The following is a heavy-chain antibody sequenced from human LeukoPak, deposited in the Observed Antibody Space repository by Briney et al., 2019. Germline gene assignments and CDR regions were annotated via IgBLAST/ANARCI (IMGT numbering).Heavy chain of an antibody. CDR2: ISSNGGST. D-gene: IGHD1-1*01. CDR1: GFTFSSYA. Sequence: GGSLRLPCAASGFTFSSYAMHWVRQAPGKGLEYVSAISSNGGSTYYANSVKGRFTISRDNSKNTLYLQMGSLRAEDMAVYYCARDLLDDGYFDYWGQGTLVTVSS. CDR3: ARDLLDDGYFDY. V-gene: IGHV3-64*01. J-gene: IGHJ4*02.